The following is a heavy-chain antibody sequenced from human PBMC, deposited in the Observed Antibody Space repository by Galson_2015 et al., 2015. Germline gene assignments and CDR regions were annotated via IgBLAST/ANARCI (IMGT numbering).Heavy chain of an antibody. D-gene: IGHD3-10*01. CDR2: ISYDGSNK. V-gene: IGHV3-30*18. CDR3: AKALRHYYYGSGSNAEYFQH. Sequence: SLRLSCAASGFTFSSYGMHWVRQAPGKELEWVAVISYDGSNKYYADSVKGRFTISRDNSKNTLYLQMNSLRAEDTAVYYCAKALRHYYYGSGSNAEYFQHWGQGTLVTVSS. CDR1: GFTFSSYG. J-gene: IGHJ1*01.